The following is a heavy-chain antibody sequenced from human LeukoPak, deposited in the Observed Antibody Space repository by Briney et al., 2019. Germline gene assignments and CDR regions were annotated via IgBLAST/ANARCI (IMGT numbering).Heavy chain of an antibody. D-gene: IGHD1-1*01. V-gene: IGHV1-18*01. Sequence: ASVKVSCKASGYTFTSYGISWGRQAPGQGLEWMGWISANNGDTDYPPKLQDRVTMTTDTYTSTAYMELRSLRSDNTAMYYCARESHETREDYWGQGTLVTVSS. CDR2: ISANNGDT. CDR1: GYTFTSYG. J-gene: IGHJ4*02. CDR3: ARESHETREDY.